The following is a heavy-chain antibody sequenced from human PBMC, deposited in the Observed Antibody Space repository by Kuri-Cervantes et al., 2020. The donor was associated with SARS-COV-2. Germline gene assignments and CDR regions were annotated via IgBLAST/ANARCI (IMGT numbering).Heavy chain of an antibody. CDR1: GFTFSSYA. CDR2: ISYDGSNK. CDR3: ARARAAAGTFIEYFQH. J-gene: IGHJ1*01. Sequence: GGSLRLSCAASGFTFSSYAMHWVRQAPGKGLEWVAVISYDGSNKYYADSVKGRFTISRDNSRNTLYLQMNSLRAEDTAVYYCARARAAAGTFIEYFQHCGQGTLVTVSS. D-gene: IGHD6-13*01. V-gene: IGHV3-30-3*01.